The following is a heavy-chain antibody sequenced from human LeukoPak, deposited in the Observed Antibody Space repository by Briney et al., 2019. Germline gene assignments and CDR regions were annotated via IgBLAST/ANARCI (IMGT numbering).Heavy chain of an antibody. Sequence: PSETLFLTCTVSSDSISSNTYYWGWIRQPPGAGLEWIGNIFYSGSTYYNPSLKSRITISVDTSKNQFSLKLNSVTAADTALYYCATSGRGAAGPFYYWGQGTLVTVSS. V-gene: IGHV4-39*07. D-gene: IGHD3-10*01. CDR2: IFYSGST. CDR3: ATSGRGAAGPFYY. CDR1: SDSISSNTYY. J-gene: IGHJ4*02.